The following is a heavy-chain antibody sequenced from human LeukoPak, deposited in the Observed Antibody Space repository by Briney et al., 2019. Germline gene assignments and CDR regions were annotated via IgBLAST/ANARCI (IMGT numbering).Heavy chain of an antibody. CDR1: GFTFSSYA. V-gene: IGHV3-23*01. CDR3: AVMGSGGGSSRRDFDY. Sequence: GGSLRLSCAASGFTFSSYAMSWVRQAPGKGLEWVSVISGSGGSTNYADSVKGRFTISRDNSKNTLYLQMNSLRAEDTAVYYCAVMGSGGGSSRRDFDYWGQGTLVTVSS. D-gene: IGHD6-6*01. CDR2: ISGSGGST. J-gene: IGHJ4*02.